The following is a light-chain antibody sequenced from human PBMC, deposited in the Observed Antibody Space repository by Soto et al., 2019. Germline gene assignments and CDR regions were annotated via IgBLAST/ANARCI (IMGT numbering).Light chain of an antibody. CDR2: EVS. V-gene: IGLV2-8*01. Sequence: QSVLTQPPSASGSPGQSVTIACTGTSSDVGGYAYVSWYQQHPGKAPKVIIYEVSKRPSGVPDRFSASKSGNTASLTVSGPQAEDEADYYCCSYAGSNTFVFGTGTKV. CDR3: CSYAGSNTFV. J-gene: IGLJ1*01. CDR1: SSDVGGYAY.